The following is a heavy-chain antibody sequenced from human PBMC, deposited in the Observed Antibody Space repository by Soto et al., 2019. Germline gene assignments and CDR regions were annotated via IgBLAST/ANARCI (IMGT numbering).Heavy chain of an antibody. CDR3: AKDHYSSSSSPLYYYYGMDV. Sequence: EVQLLESGGGLVQPGGSLRLSCAASGFTFSSYAMSWVRQAPGKGLEWVSAISGSGGSTYYADSVKGRFTISRDNSKNTQYLQMNSLRAEDTAVYYCAKDHYSSSSSPLYYYYGMDVWGQGTTVTVSS. CDR2: ISGSGGST. J-gene: IGHJ6*02. CDR1: GFTFSSYA. V-gene: IGHV3-23*01. D-gene: IGHD6-6*01.